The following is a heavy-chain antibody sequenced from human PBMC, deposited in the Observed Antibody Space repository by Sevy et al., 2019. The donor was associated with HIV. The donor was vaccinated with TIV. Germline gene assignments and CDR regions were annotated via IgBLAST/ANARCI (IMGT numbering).Heavy chain of an antibody. J-gene: IGHJ4*02. V-gene: IGHV1-18*01. D-gene: IGHD5-12*01. CDR1: GYTFTSYG. Sequence: ASVKVSCKASGYTFTSYGISWVRQAPGQGLEWMGWISAYNGNTNYAQKLQGRVTMTTDTSTSTAYMELRSMRSDDTAVYYCARDAVAVVANDYWGQGTLVTVSS. CDR3: ARDAVAVVANDY. CDR2: ISAYNGNT.